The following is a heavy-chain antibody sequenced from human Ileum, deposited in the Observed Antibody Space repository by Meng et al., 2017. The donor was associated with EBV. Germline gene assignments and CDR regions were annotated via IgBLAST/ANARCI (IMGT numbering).Heavy chain of an antibody. CDR1: GGSIIVSNW. Sequence: QVQLPESGPRRVKPSGTVSLTCAVSGGSIIVSNWWSWVRQSPGTGLEWIGEIYHHGTTNYNPSLKSRVTISVDTSKNKFFLNLTSLTAADTAVYYCARLDSSGYYFGGWFDPWGQGILVTVSS. V-gene: IGHV4-4*02. J-gene: IGHJ5*02. D-gene: IGHD3-22*01. CDR2: IYHHGTT. CDR3: ARLDSSGYYFGGWFDP.